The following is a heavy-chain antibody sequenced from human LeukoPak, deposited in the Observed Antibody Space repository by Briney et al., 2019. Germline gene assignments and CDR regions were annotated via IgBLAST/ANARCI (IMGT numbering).Heavy chain of an antibody. CDR1: GGSISSYY. Sequence: SETLSLTCTVAGGSISSYYWSWIRQPPGKGLEWIGYIYYSGSTNYNPFLKSRVTISVDTSKNQFSLKLSSVTAADTAVYYCARDRYYYDAFDIWGQGTMVTVSS. V-gene: IGHV4-59*01. CDR2: IYYSGST. J-gene: IGHJ3*02. CDR3: ARDRYYYDAFDI. D-gene: IGHD3-10*01.